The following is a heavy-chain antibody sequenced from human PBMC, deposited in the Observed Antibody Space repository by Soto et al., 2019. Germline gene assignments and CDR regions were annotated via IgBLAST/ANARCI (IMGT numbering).Heavy chain of an antibody. CDR3: AREGDDYNYDY. Sequence: QVQLVQSGAEVKKPGASVKVSCRASGYTFTAYYIHWMRHSPGQGPEWMGSINPNTGGTNYARKFQGWVSMTRDTSLTTAYMELSSLRSNGTAIYYCAREGDDYNYDYWGQGTQVTVSS. D-gene: IGHD4-4*01. J-gene: IGHJ4*02. CDR2: INPNTGGT. V-gene: IGHV1-2*04. CDR1: GYTFTAYY.